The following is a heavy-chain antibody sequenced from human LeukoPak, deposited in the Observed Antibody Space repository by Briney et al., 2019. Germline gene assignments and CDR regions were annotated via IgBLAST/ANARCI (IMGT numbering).Heavy chain of an antibody. CDR3: ARAYSGSYGGYYFDY. V-gene: IGHV3-7*01. J-gene: IGHJ4*02. CDR1: GFTFSSYW. Sequence: PGGSLRLSCAASGFTFSSYWMSSVRQAPGKGLEWVANIKQDGSEKYYVDSVKGRFTISRDNAKNSLYLQMNSLRAEDTAVYYCARAYSGSYGGYYFDYWGQGTLVTVSS. CDR2: IKQDGSEK. D-gene: IGHD1-26*01.